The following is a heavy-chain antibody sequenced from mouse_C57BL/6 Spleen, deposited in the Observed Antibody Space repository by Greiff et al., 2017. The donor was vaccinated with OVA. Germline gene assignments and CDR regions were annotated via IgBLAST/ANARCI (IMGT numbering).Heavy chain of an antibody. J-gene: IGHJ2*01. V-gene: IGHV1-59*01. D-gene: IGHD3-2*02. CDR3: ASDSSGLYYFDY. CDR2: IDPSDSYT. CDR1: GYTFTSYW. Sequence: QVQLQQPGAELVRPGTSVKLSCKASGYTFTSYWMHWVKQRPGQGLEWIGVIDPSDSYTNYNQKFKGKATLTVDTSSSTAYMQLSSLTSEDSAVYYCASDSSGLYYFDYWGQGTTPTVSS.